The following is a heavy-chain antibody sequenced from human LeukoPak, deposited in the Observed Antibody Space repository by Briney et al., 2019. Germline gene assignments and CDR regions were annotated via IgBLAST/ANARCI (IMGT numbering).Heavy chain of an antibody. V-gene: IGHV3-13*01. D-gene: IGHD6-19*01. Sequence: GGSLRLSCAASGFTFIDYDMHWVRQVIAKGLEWVSAIGIRGDTHYSGSVKGRFTISRENAESSLYLQMNSLRAEDTAVYYCARGGIQVSGIDEFDYWGQGTLVTVSS. J-gene: IGHJ4*02. CDR2: IGIRGDT. CDR3: ARGGIQVSGIDEFDY. CDR1: GFTFIDYD.